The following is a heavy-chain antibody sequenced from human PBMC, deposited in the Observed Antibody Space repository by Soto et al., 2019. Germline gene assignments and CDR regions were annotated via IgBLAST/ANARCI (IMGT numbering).Heavy chain of an antibody. J-gene: IGHJ6*04. CDR1: GGSISSYY. V-gene: IGHV4-59*01. D-gene: IGHD3-10*01. Sequence: WWTLSLTCTGSGGSISSYYWSWIRQPPGKGLEWIGYIYYSGSTNYNPSLKSRVTISVDTSKNQFSLKLSSVTAADTAVYYCARAVDYYGSGSYRVFYYYGMDVWGKGTTVTVAS. CDR3: ARAVDYYGSGSYRVFYYYGMDV. CDR2: IYYSGST.